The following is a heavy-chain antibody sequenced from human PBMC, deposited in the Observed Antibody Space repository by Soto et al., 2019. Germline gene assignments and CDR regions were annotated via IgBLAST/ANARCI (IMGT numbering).Heavy chain of an antibody. V-gene: IGHV4-39*01. CDR2: LYYSGTT. CDR3: TSERNGNRWSYY. J-gene: IGHJ4*02. Sequence: RSETLYLTCTVSGGSISSSNYYWGWIRQPPGRGPEWIGTLYYSGTTNYNPSLNSQVTISVDTSKNQFSLNLSSVTAADSAVYYCTSERNGNRWSYYWGQGTLGTVSS. CDR1: GGSISSSNYY. D-gene: IGHD2-8*01.